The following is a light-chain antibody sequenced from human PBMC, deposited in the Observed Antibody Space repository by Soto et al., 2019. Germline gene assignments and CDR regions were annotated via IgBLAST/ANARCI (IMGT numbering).Light chain of an antibody. V-gene: IGKV4-1*01. CDR2: WAS. CDR1: QSVLYSSNNKNY. J-gene: IGKJ4*01. CDR3: QKYYGSPRA. Sequence: DIVMTQSPDSLAVSLCERATINCKSSQSVLYSSNNKNYLAWYQQKPGQPPKLLIYWASTRESGVPDRLTGSGSGTDFNLTISRLQAEDVAVYYCQKYYGSPRACGGGTKVDIK.